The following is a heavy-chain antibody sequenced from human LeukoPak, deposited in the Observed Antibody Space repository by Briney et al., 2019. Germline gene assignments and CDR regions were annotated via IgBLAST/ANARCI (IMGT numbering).Heavy chain of an antibody. V-gene: IGHV3-33*01. Sequence: PGGSLRLSCAASGFTFSSYGMHWVRQAPGKGLEWVAVIWYDGSNKYYADSVKGRFTISRDNSKNTLYLQMNSLRAEDTAVYYCARGSLRRIAVAGSSRRVHDAFDIWGQGTMVTVSS. CDR2: IWYDGSNK. J-gene: IGHJ3*02. CDR3: ARGSLRRIAVAGSSRRVHDAFDI. D-gene: IGHD6-19*01. CDR1: GFTFSSYG.